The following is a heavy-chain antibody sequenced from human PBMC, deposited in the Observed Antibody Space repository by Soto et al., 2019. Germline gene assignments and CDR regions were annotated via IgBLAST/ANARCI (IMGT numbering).Heavy chain of an antibody. J-gene: IGHJ6*02. CDR3: ARYTMVRGVAYYYYGMDV. CDR2: TYYRSKWYN. CDR1: GDSVSSNSAA. D-gene: IGHD3-10*01. Sequence: SQTLSLTCAISGDSVSSNSAAWNWIRQSPSRGLEWLGRTYYRSKWYNDYVVSVKSRITINPDTSKNQFSLQLNSVTPEDTAVYYCARYTMVRGVAYYYYGMDVWGQGTTVTVSS. V-gene: IGHV6-1*01.